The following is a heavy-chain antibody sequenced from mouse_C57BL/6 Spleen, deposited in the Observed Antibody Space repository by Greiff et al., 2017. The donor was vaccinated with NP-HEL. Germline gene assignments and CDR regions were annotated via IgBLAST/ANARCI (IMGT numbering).Heavy chain of an antibody. CDR2: IDPSDSYT. D-gene: IGHD1-1*01. J-gene: IGHJ3*01. CDR3: ARAKDYYGSSSPFAY. CDR1: GYTFTSYW. V-gene: IGHV1-50*01. Sequence: QVQLQQPGAELVKPGASVKLSCKASGYTFTSYWMQWVKQRPGQGLEWIGEIDPSDSYTNYNQKFKGKATLTVDTSSSTAYMQLSSLTSEDSAVDYCARAKDYYGSSSPFAYWGQGTLVTVSA.